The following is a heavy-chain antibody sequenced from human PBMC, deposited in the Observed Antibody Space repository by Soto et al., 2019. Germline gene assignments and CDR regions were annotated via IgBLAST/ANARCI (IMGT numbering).Heavy chain of an antibody. CDR1: GGTFSSYA. Sequence: VASVKVSCKASGGTFSSYAISWVRQAPGQGLEWMGGIIPIFGTANYAQKFQGRVTITADESTSTAYMELSSLRSEDAAVYYCARVGITIFGVANYYYYGMDVWGQGTTVTVSS. V-gene: IGHV1-69*13. CDR2: IIPIFGTA. D-gene: IGHD3-3*01. CDR3: ARVGITIFGVANYYYYGMDV. J-gene: IGHJ6*02.